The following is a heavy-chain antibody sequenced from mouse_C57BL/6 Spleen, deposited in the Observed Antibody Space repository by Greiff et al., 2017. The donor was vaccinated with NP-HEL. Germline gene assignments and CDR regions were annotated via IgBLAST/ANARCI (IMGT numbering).Heavy chain of an antibody. Sequence: QVQLKQPGAELVMPGASVKLSCKASGYTFTSYWMHWVKQRPGQGLEWIGEIDPSDSYTNYNQKFKGKSTLTVDKSSSTAYMQLSSLTSEDSAVYYCAREDYGSRRYAMDYWGQGTSVTVSS. D-gene: IGHD1-1*01. CDR2: IDPSDSYT. CDR1: GYTFTSYW. CDR3: AREDYGSRRYAMDY. V-gene: IGHV1-69*01. J-gene: IGHJ4*01.